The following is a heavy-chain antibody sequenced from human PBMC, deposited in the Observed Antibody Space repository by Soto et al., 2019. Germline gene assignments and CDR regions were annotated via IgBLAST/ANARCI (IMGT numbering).Heavy chain of an antibody. CDR2: IYYSGST. Sequence: SETLSLTCTVSGGSISSYYWSWIRQPPGKGLEWIGYIYYSGSTNYNPSLKSRVTISVDTSKNQFSLKLSSVTAADTAVYYCARESSGATPLYDYWGQGTLVTVSS. CDR1: GGSISSYY. CDR3: ARESSGATPLYDY. D-gene: IGHD5-12*01. J-gene: IGHJ4*02. V-gene: IGHV4-59*01.